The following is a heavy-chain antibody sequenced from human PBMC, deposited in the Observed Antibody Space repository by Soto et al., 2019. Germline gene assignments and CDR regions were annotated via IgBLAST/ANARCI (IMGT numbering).Heavy chain of an antibody. CDR1: VYTFTSYY. D-gene: IGHD2-2*01. CDR2: INPNSGFT. J-gene: IGHJ6*02. V-gene: IGHV1-46*01. CDR3: ARGHCSSPTCPLYYCYGMGV. Sequence: GXSVKVSCQGSVYTFTSYYIHWVRQAPGQGLEWMAIINPNSGFTSLAQKFQGRVTMTRDTSTSTVYMALSSLRSEDTAVYFCARGHCSSPTCPLYYCYGMGVRGQGPTAPLSS.